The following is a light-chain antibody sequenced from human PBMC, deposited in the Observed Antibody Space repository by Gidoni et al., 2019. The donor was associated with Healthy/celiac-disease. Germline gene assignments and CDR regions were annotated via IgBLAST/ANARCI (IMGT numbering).Light chain of an antibody. V-gene: IGKV3-11*01. Sequence: EIVLTKSPASLSLSPGERATLSCRASQRVSSYLALYQQKPGQAPRLLIYDASNRSTGIPARFSGSGSGTDFTLTFSSLEPEDFAVYYCQQRSNWPPNFGQGTRLEIK. CDR3: QQRSNWPPN. CDR2: DAS. CDR1: QRVSSY. J-gene: IGKJ5*01.